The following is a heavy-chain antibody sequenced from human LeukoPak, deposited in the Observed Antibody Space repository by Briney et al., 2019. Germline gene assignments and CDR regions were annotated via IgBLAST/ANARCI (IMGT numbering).Heavy chain of an antibody. CDR2: ISSSSSTI. V-gene: IGHV3-48*01. Sequence: PGGSLRLSCAASGFTFSSYSMNWVRQAPGKGLEWVSYISSSSSTIYYADSVKGRFTISRDNAKSSLYLQMNSLRAEDTAVYYCAKDRSYSYDYWGQGTLVTVSS. J-gene: IGHJ4*02. CDR1: GFTFSSYS. CDR3: AKDRSYSYDY. D-gene: IGHD5-18*01.